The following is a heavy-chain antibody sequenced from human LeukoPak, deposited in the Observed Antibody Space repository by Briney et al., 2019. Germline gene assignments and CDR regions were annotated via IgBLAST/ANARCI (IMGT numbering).Heavy chain of an antibody. CDR1: GYTFTSYG. Sequence: ASVKVSCKASGYTFTSYGISWVRQAPGQGLEWMGWISAYNGNTNYAQKLQGRVAISADTPASTAYMELSSLRSEDTAVYFCVRDRGGATTVYWGQGTLVTVSS. V-gene: IGHV1-18*01. J-gene: IGHJ4*02. CDR2: ISAYNGNT. CDR3: VRDRGGATTVY. D-gene: IGHD1-26*01.